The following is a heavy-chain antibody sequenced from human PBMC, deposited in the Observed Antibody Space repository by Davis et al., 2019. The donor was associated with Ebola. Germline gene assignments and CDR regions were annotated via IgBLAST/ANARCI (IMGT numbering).Heavy chain of an antibody. D-gene: IGHD3-22*01. CDR3: AKDQYYYDSSGFGY. Sequence: GGSLRLSCVGSGFTFSGYGMHWVRQAPGKGLEWVAVISYDGSNKYYADSVKGRFTISRDNSKNTLYLQMNSLRAEDTAVYYCAKDQYYYDSSGFGYWGQGTLVTVSS. V-gene: IGHV3-30*18. CDR1: GFTFSGYG. CDR2: ISYDGSNK. J-gene: IGHJ4*02.